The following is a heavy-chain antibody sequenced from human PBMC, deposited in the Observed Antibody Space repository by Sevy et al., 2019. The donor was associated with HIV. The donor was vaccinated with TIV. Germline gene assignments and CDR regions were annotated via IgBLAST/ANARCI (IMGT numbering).Heavy chain of an antibody. J-gene: IGHJ3*02. CDR3: ARGDGRQHLHSTDAFDI. V-gene: IGHV3-21*01. CDR2: ISSYSSYI. D-gene: IGHD6-13*01. Sequence: GGSLRLSCAASGFTFSVYYFNWVRQAPGQGLEWVSTISSYSSYIYYADSVKGGFTVSRDNAKNSLYLQMNSLKAEDTAVYYCARGDGRQHLHSTDAFDIWGQGTMVTDSS. CDR1: GFTFSVYY.